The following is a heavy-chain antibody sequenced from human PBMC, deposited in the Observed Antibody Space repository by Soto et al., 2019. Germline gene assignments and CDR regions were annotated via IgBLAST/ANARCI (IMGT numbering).Heavy chain of an antibody. Sequence: GGSLRLSCAASGFTFSSYWMHWVRQAPGKGLVWVSRINSAGSSTTYADSVKGRFTISRDNAKNTLYLQMNSLRAEDTAVYYCAKDRVRFLEWFYDRDAFXIWGQGTMVTVSS. D-gene: IGHD3-3*01. CDR2: INSAGSST. CDR3: AKDRVRFLEWFYDRDAFXI. V-gene: IGHV3-74*01. J-gene: IGHJ3*02. CDR1: GFTFSSYW.